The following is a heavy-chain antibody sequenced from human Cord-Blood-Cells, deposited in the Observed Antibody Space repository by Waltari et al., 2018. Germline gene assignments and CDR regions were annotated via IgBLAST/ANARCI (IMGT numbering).Heavy chain of an antibody. J-gene: IGHJ4*02. Sequence: QVQLVQSGAEVKKPGSSVKVSCQASGGTFSSYAISWVRQAPGQGLEWMGGIIPIFGTTNYAQKFQGRVTITADESTSTAYMELSSLRSEDTAVYYCATNLKRPYSSSSLFDYWGQGTLVTVSS. CDR2: IIPIFGTT. V-gene: IGHV1-69*01. CDR1: GGTFSSYA. CDR3: ATNLKRPYSSSSLFDY. D-gene: IGHD6-6*01.